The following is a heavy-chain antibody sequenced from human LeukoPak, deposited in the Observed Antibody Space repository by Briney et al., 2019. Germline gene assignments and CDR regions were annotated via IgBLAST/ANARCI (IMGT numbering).Heavy chain of an antibody. J-gene: IGHJ6*03. V-gene: IGHV3-33*06. D-gene: IGHD3-22*01. CDR2: IWYDGSNK. CDR1: GFTFNSNG. CDR3: AKAGDNSGYYPAFYYYMDV. Sequence: GRSLRLSCAASGFTFNSNGMHWVRQAPGKGLEGVALIWYDGSNKYYADSVKGRFTISRDNSKNTLYLQMNSLRAEDTAVYYCAKAGDNSGYYPAFYYYMDVWGRGTTVTVSS.